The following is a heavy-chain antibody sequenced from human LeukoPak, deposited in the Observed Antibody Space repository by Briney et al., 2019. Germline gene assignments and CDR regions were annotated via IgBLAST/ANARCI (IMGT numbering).Heavy chain of an antibody. CDR2: IYYSGST. V-gene: IGHV4-61*01. CDR3: AREELDSYGLRGYYFDY. CDR1: GGSVSSGSYY. D-gene: IGHD5-18*01. J-gene: IGHJ4*02. Sequence: SETLSLTCTVSGGSVSSGSYYWSWIRQPPGKGLEWIGYIYYSGSTNYNPSLKSRVTISVDTSKNQFSLKLSSVTAADTAVYYCAREELDSYGLRGYYFDYWGQGTLVTVSS.